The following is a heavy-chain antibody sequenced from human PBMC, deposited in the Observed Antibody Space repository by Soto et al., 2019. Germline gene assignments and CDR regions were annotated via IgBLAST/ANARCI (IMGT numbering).Heavy chain of an antibody. V-gene: IGHV1-69*01. Sequence: QVQLVQSGAEVKKPGSSVKVSCKASGGTFSSYAISWVRQAPGQGLEWMGGIIPIFGTANYAQKFQGRVTITADESTSTAYMELSSLSSEDTAVYYCARVKYYDFWSGYYIFDYWGQGTLVTVSS. D-gene: IGHD3-3*01. CDR2: IIPIFGTA. CDR1: GGTFSSYA. CDR3: ARVKYYDFWSGYYIFDY. J-gene: IGHJ4*02.